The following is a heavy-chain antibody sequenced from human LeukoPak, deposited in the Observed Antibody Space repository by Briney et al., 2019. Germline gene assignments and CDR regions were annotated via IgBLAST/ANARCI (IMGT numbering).Heavy chain of an antibody. CDR2: ISGSGGST. Sequence: GGTLRLSCAASGFTFSSYGMSWVRQAPGRGLEWVSAISGSGGSTYYADSVKGRFTISRDNSKNTLYLQMNSLRAEDTAVYYCAKGKWELLKGNWFDPWGQGTLVTVSS. CDR1: GFTFSSYG. D-gene: IGHD1-26*01. V-gene: IGHV3-23*01. CDR3: AKGKWELLKGNWFDP. J-gene: IGHJ5*02.